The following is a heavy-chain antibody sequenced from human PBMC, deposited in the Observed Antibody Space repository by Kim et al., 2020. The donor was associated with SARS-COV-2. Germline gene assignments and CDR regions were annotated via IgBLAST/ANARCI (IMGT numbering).Heavy chain of an antibody. CDR1: GGTFSSYA. J-gene: IGHJ4*02. D-gene: IGHD3-16*02. CDR2: IIPIFGTA. Sequence: SVKVSCKASGGTFSSYAISWVRQAPGQGLEWMGGIIPIFGTANYAQKFQGRVTITADESTSTAYMELSSLRSEDTAVYYCASGTYDYIWGSYRYTVDYWGQGTLVTVSS. V-gene: IGHV1-69*13. CDR3: ASGTYDYIWGSYRYTVDY.